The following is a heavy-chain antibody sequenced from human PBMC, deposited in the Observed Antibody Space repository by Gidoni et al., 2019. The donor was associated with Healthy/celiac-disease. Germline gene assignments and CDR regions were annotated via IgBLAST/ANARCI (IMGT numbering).Heavy chain of an antibody. CDR3: ARRSPDHYDSSGSHY. J-gene: IGHJ4*02. CDR1: GGSFSGYD. D-gene: IGHD3-22*01. V-gene: IGHV4-34*01. CDR2: INHRGST. Sequence: QVQLQQGGAGLLKPSETLSLTRAVYGGSFSGYDWSWIRQPPGKGLEWIGEINHRGSTNYTPSLKSRVTISVDTSKNQFSLKLSSVTAADTAVYYCARRSPDHYDSSGSHYWGQGTLVTVSS.